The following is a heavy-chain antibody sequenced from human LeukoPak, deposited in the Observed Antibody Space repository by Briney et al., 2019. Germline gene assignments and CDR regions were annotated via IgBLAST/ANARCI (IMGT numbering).Heavy chain of an antibody. J-gene: IGHJ4*02. CDR1: GYTFTSYG. V-gene: IGHV1-18*01. D-gene: IGHD3-9*01. CDR2: ISAYNGNT. CDR3: ARGTSLYYDILTGYSGAFDY. Sequence: ASVKVSCKASGYTFTSYGISWVRQAPGQGLEWMGWISAYNGNTNYAQKLQDRVTMTTDTSTSTAYMELRSLRSDDTAVYYCARGTSLYYDILTGYSGAFDYWGQGTLVTVSS.